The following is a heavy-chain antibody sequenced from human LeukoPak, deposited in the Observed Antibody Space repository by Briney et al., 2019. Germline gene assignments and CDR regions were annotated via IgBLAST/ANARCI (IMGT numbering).Heavy chain of an antibody. V-gene: IGHV1-69*04. D-gene: IGHD3-22*01. CDR2: IIPILGIA. CDR1: GGTFSSYA. J-gene: IGHJ4*02. Sequence: GASVKVSCKASGGTFSSYAISWVRQAPGQGLEWMGRIIPILGIANYAQKFQGRVTITADRSTSTAYMELSSLRSEDTAVYYCARVNYDSSGSYFDYWGQGTLVTVSS. CDR3: ARVNYDSSGSYFDY.